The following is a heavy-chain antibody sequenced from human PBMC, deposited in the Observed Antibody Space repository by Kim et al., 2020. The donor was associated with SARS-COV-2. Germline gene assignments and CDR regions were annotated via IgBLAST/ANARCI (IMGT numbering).Heavy chain of an antibody. V-gene: IGHV1-24*01. J-gene: IGHJ4*02. D-gene: IGHD6-13*01. CDR3: ATGGSSSWIDY. Sequence: IYAQKFQGRVTMTEDTSTDTAYMELSSLRSEDTAVYYWATGGSSSWIDYWGQGTLVTVSS.